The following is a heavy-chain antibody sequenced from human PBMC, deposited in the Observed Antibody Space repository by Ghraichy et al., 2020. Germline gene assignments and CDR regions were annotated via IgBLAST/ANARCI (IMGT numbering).Heavy chain of an antibody. Sequence: GGSLRLSCSASGFTFSSYAMHWVRQAPGKGLEYVSTISSNGGSTYYADSVKGRFTISRDNSNNTLYLQMSSLRAEDTAVYYCVRDSVVPAAILEDYYYYMDVWGKGTTVTVSS. CDR1: GFTFSSYA. J-gene: IGHJ6*03. D-gene: IGHD2-2*01. CDR3: VRDSVVPAAILEDYYYYMDV. V-gene: IGHV3-64D*09. CDR2: ISSNGGST.